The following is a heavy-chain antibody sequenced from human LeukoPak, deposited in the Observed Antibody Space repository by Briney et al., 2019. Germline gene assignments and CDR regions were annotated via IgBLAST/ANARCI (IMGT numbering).Heavy chain of an antibody. CDR3: ARGLTKRIGP. V-gene: IGHV4-34*01. Sequence: SETLSLTCAVYGGSFSGYYWSWIRQPPGKGLEWIGEINHSGSTNYNPSLKSRVTISEDTSKNQFSLKLSSVTAADTAVYYCARGLTKRIGPWGQGTLVTVSS. D-gene: IGHD2/OR15-2a*01. J-gene: IGHJ5*02. CDR2: INHSGST. CDR1: GGSFSGYY.